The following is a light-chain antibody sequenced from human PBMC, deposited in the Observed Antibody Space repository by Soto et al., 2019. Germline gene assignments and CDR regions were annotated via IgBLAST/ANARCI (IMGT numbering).Light chain of an antibody. CDR1: SSNIGAGFD. J-gene: IGLJ1*01. CDR3: QSYHSSLSGYV. V-gene: IGLV1-40*01. CDR2: ANT. Sequence: QSVLTQPPSVSGAPGQRVTISCTGSSSNIGAGFDVHWYQQLPGTAPRLLIYANTKRPSGVPDRFSGSRSGTSISLAISGLRAEDEADYFCQSYHSSLSGYVFGTGTKVTVL.